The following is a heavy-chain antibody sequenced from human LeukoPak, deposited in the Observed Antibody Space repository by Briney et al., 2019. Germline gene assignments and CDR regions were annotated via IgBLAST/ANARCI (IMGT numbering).Heavy chain of an antibody. J-gene: IGHJ4*02. V-gene: IGHV1-46*03. CDR1: GYTFTSYY. CDR3: ARNLHDSSGGGDY. CDR2: INPRGGST. Sequence: ASVKVACKASGYTFTSYYMHWVRQPPGQGLEGMGIINPRGGSTSHAQKFQGRVTMTKDTSTGTVSMELSSLRSADTAVYYCARNLHDSSGGGDYWGQGTLVTVSS. D-gene: IGHD3-22*01.